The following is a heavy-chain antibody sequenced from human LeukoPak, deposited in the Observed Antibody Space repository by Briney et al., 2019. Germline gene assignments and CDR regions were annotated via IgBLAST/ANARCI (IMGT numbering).Heavy chain of an antibody. J-gene: IGHJ4*02. D-gene: IGHD1-1*01. CDR3: ARAGVRKYYFDY. CDR1: GGSISIYY. Sequence: PSETLSLTCTVSGGSISIYYWSWIRKPPGKGLEWIGYIYYSGSPNYNPSLKSRVTISVDTSKNQFSLKLSSVTAADTAVYYCARAGVRKYYFDYWGQGTLVTVSS. V-gene: IGHV4-59*01. CDR2: IYYSGSP.